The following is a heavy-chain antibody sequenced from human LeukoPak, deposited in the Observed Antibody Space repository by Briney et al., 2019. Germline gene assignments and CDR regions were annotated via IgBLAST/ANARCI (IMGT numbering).Heavy chain of an antibody. CDR3: ARDAKGYCSSTSCYGFNYYYYYMDV. V-gene: IGHV3-23*01. J-gene: IGHJ6*03. CDR2: ISGSGGST. D-gene: IGHD2-2*01. Sequence: PGGTLRLSCAASGFTFSSYGMSWVRQAPGKGLEWVSAISGSGGSTYYADSVKGRFTISRDNSKNTLYLQMNSLRSEDTAVYYCARDAKGYCSSTSCYGFNYYYYYMDVWGKGTTVTVSS. CDR1: GFTFSSYG.